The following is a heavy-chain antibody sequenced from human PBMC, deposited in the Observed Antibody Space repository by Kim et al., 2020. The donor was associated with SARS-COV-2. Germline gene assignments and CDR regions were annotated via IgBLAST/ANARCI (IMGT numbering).Heavy chain of an antibody. D-gene: IGHD3-22*01. CDR2: ISSSGNYI. Sequence: GGSLRLSCAASGFTFSDYSMNWVRQAPGKGLEWVSSISSSGNYIYYADSVKGRFTISRDNAKNSLSLQMNSLRAEDTALYYCARLGNNYDSTGHIDYWGHGTLVTVSS. V-gene: IGHV3-21*01. CDR3: ARLGNNYDSTGHIDY. CDR1: GFTFSDYS. J-gene: IGHJ4*01.